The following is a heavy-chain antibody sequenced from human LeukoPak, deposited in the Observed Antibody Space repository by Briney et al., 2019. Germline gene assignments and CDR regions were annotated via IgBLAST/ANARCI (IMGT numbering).Heavy chain of an antibody. Sequence: SETLSLTCTVSGGSISSGGYSWSWIRQPPGKGLEWIGYIYHSGSTYYNPSLKSRVTISVDRSKNQFSLKLSSVTAADTAVYYCARLYYDFWSGYHEHYYYYMDVWGKGTTVTVSS. CDR2: IYHSGST. D-gene: IGHD3-3*01. J-gene: IGHJ6*03. CDR1: GGSISSGGYS. V-gene: IGHV4-30-2*01. CDR3: ARLYYDFWSGYHEHYYYYMDV.